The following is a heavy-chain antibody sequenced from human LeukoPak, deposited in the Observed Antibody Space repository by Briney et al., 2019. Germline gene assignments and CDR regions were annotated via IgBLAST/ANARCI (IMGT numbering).Heavy chain of an antibody. CDR3: ARKQVSGAVAAWGAFDI. J-gene: IGHJ3*02. Sequence: KQEGIEKYYVDSVKGRFTISRDNAKNSLYLQMNSLRAEDTAVYYCARKQVSGAVAAWGAFDIWGQGTMVTVSS. CDR2: KQEGIEK. V-gene: IGHV3-7*01. D-gene: IGHD6-19*01.